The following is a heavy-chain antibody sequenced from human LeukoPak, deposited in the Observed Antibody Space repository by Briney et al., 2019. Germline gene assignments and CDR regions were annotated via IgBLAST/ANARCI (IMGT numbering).Heavy chain of an antibody. D-gene: IGHD1-26*01. Sequence: SETLSLTCTVSGGSISSGGYYWSWIRQHPGKGLEWIGYIYYSGSTYYNPSLKSRVTISVDTSKNQFSLKLSSVTAADTAVYYCAKNSGSYYLLDYWGQGTLVTVSS. CDR2: IYYSGST. V-gene: IGHV4-31*03. CDR3: AKNSGSYYLLDY. CDR1: GGSISSGGYY. J-gene: IGHJ4*02.